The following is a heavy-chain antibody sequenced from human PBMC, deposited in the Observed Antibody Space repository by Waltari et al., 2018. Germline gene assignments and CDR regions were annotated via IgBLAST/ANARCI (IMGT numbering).Heavy chain of an antibody. CDR3: ATSETTVVTGDAFDI. Sequence: QVQLVQSGAEVKKPGSSVKVSCKASGGTFSSYTISWVRQAPGKGLEWMGGFDPEDGETIYAQKFQGRVTMTEDTSTDTAYMELSSLRSEDTAVYYCATSETTVVTGDAFDIWGQGTMVTVSS. CDR2: FDPEDGET. J-gene: IGHJ3*02. CDR1: GGTFSSYT. V-gene: IGHV1-24*01. D-gene: IGHD4-17*01.